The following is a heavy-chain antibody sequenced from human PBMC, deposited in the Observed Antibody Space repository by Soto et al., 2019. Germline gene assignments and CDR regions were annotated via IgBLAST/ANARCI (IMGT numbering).Heavy chain of an antibody. V-gene: IGHV3-48*03. CDR1: GFTFSSYE. CDR2: ISSSGSTI. CDR3: ARGGYSYGSPHDY. Sequence: GGSLRLSCAASGFTFSSYEMNWVRQAPGKGLEWVSYISSSGSTIYYADSVKGRFTISRDNAKNSLYLQMNSLRAEDTAVYYCARGGYSYGSPHDYWGQGTLVTVSS. J-gene: IGHJ4*02. D-gene: IGHD5-18*01.